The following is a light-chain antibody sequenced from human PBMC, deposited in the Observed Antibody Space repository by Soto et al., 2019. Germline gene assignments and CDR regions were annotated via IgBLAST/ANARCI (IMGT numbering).Light chain of an antibody. J-gene: IGLJ3*02. CDR3: SSYTSIAGV. Sequence: QSALTQPASVSGSPGQSITISCTGTSSDVGGYNFVSWYQQHPGKAPKLMIFEVNNRPSGVSNRFSGSQSGNTASLTISGLQAEDAADYYCSSYTSIAGVFGGGTKLTVL. CDR1: SSDVGGYNF. V-gene: IGLV2-14*01. CDR2: EVN.